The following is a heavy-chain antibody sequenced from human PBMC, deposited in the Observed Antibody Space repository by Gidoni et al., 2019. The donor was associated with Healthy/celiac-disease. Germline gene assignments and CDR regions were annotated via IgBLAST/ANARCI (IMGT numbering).Heavy chain of an antibody. D-gene: IGHD3-3*01. CDR2: ISGSGGST. Sequence: EVQLLESGGGLVQPGGSLRLSCAASGFPFSSYAMSWVRQAPGKGLEWVSAISGSGGSTYYADSVKGRFTISRDNSKNTLYLQMNSLRAEDTAVYYCAKDKTIFGVVSSEPYNWFDPWGQGTLVTVSS. V-gene: IGHV3-23*01. J-gene: IGHJ5*02. CDR1: GFPFSSYA. CDR3: AKDKTIFGVVSSEPYNWFDP.